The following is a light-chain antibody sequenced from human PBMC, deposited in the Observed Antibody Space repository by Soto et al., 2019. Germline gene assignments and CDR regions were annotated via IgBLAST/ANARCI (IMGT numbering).Light chain of an antibody. J-gene: IGLJ3*02. CDR2: STS. CDR1: SGSVSNYHY. CDR3: VLYLGGGIWV. V-gene: IGLV8-61*01. Sequence: QTVVTQEPSVSVSPGGTVTLTCGLCSGSVSNYHYPSWYLQTPGQYPRTLIYSTSILSSGVPDRFSGSTLGNKAALTITGAQADDESDYYCVLYLGGGIWVFGGGTKLTVL.